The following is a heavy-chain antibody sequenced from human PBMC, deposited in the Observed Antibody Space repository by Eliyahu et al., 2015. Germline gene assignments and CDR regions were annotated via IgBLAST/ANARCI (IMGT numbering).Heavy chain of an antibody. CDR2: IDWVDDK. J-gene: IGHJ4*02. V-gene: IGHV2-70*15. D-gene: IGHD4-17*01. CDR1: GFSLSTSGMC. CDR3: ARILHYGDYYFDY. Sequence: QVTLRESGPALVKPTQTLTLTCTFSGFSLSTSGMCVSWIRQPPGKALEWLARIDWVDDKYYNTSLKTRLTISKDTSKNQVVLTVTNMDPVDTATYYCARILHYGDYYFDYWGQGTLVTVSS.